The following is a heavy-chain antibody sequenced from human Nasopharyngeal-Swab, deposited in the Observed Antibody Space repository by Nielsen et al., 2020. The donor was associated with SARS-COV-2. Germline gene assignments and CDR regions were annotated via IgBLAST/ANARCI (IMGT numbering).Heavy chain of an antibody. CDR3: ARQGVFVPAYFHQYYMDV. CDR1: GFSFSTYW. J-gene: IGHJ6*03. CDR2: IKQDGSEK. Sequence: GGSLRPSCAASGFSFSTYWMTWVRQAPGKGLEWVASIKQDGSEKYYVDSVKGRFTVSRDNPKNLLFLQVNSLRAEDTAVYYCARQGVFVPAYFHQYYMDVWGKGTTVTVSS. V-gene: IGHV3-7*03. D-gene: IGHD3-16*02.